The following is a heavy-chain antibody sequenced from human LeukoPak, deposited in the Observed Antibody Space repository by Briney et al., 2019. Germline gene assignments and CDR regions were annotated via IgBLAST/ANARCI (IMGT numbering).Heavy chain of an antibody. J-gene: IGHJ4*02. Sequence: PGGSLRLPCAASGFTFSTYWMHWVRQTPGKGLVWVSRINGDGSSTAYADSVKGRFTISRDNAENTMYLQMNSLRADDTAVYYCARDSYYYGTGFDYWGQGALVTVSS. CDR3: ARDSYYYGTGFDY. CDR1: GFTFSTYW. D-gene: IGHD3-10*01. V-gene: IGHV3-74*01. CDR2: INGDGSST.